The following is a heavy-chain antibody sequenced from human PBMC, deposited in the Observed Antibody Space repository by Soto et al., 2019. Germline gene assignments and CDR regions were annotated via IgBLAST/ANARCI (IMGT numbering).Heavy chain of an antibody. Sequence: SETLSLTCPVSGGSIRSLYWSWTRHPPGKGLEWIGYIYYSGSTNYNPSLKSRVTISVDTSKNQFSLKLSSVTAADTAVYYCARDLWGYCGTDCYPLDVWGQGTTVTVS. CDR3: ARDLWGYCGTDCYPLDV. CDR2: IYYSGST. V-gene: IGHV4-59*11. CDR1: GGSIRSLY. J-gene: IGHJ6*02. D-gene: IGHD2-21*02.